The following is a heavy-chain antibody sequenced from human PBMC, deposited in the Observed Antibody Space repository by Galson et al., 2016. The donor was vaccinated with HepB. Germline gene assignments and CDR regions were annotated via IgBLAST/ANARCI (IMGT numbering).Heavy chain of an antibody. CDR1: GFTFSRYW. Sequence: SLRLSCAASGFTFSRYWMSWVRQAPGKGLEWVANIKEDGSQKPYVDSVRGRFTIYRDNAKNSLSLQMNSLRAEDTAVYYCARRGVVVVGQGWGYGRDVWGRGTTVIVSS. V-gene: IGHV3-7*01. J-gene: IGHJ6*02. CDR3: ARRGVVVVGQGWGYGRDV. CDR2: IKEDGSQK. D-gene: IGHD2-2*01.